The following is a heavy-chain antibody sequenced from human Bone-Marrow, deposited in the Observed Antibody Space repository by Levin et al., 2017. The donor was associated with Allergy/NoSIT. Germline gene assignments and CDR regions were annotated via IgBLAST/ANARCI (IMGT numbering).Heavy chain of an antibody. D-gene: IGHD2-2*01. J-gene: IGHJ3*02. CDR3: ARANRDIVVVPAAPYCSGGSCVAFDI. Sequence: PSQTLSLTCTVSGGSISSSYWSWIRQPPGKGLEWIGYIYYSGSTNYNPSLKSRVTISVDTSKNQFSLKLSSVTAADTAVYYCARANRDIVVVPAAPYCSGGSCVAFDIWGQGTMVTVSS. CDR1: GGSISSSY. CDR2: IYYSGST. V-gene: IGHV4-59*01.